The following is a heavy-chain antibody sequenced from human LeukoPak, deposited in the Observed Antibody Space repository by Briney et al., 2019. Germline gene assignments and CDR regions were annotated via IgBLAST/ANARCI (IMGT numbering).Heavy chain of an antibody. J-gene: IGHJ6*03. CDR3: ARGPGMAVAGTSYYYMDV. CDR2: MNPNSGNT. D-gene: IGHD6-19*01. CDR1: GYTFTSYD. V-gene: IGHV1-8*03. Sequence: ASVKVSCKASGYTFTSYDINWVRQATGQGLEWMGWMNPNSGNTGYAQKFQGRVTITRNTSISTAYMELSSLGSEDTAVYYCARGPGMAVAGTSYYYMDVWGKGTTVTVSS.